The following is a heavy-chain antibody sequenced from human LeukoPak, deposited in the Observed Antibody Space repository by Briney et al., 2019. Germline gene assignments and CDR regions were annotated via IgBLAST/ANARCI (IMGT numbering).Heavy chain of an antibody. CDR2: MSPDSGDT. Sequence: ASVKVSCKASGYTFTDYYINWVRQAPGQGLEWMRWMSPDSGDTGYAHKFQGRVTITRNTSITTAYMELRSLTFEDTAVYYCARVRLRNGYNWSDPWGQGTLATVSS. CDR1: GYTFTDYY. D-gene: IGHD3-3*01. V-gene: IGHV1-8*03. J-gene: IGHJ5*02. CDR3: ARVRLRNGYNWSDP.